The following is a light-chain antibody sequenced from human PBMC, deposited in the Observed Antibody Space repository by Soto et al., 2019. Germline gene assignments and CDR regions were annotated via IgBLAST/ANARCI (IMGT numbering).Light chain of an antibody. J-gene: IGKJ1*01. Sequence: IQMTQSPSSLSASVGDRVTITCRASQGISNELGWYQQRPGKAPKVLIYGASNLQSGVPSRFSGSASGTDFTLTISSLQAEDFATYYCLQDYPYPWTFGQGTKVEMK. V-gene: IGKV1-6*01. CDR3: LQDYPYPWT. CDR1: QGISNE. CDR2: GAS.